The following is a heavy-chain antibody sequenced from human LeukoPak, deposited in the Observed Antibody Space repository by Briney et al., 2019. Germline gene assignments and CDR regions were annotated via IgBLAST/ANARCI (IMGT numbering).Heavy chain of an antibody. V-gene: IGHV4-61*08. J-gene: IGHJ4*02. D-gene: IGHD3-16*01. CDR1: GGSISSGGYY. CDR3: ASSRGGNAFDY. Sequence: SQTLSLTCAVSGGSISSGGYYWSWIRQPPGKGLEWIGYIYYSGSTNYNPSLKSRVTISVDTSKNQFSLKLSSVTAADTAVYYCASSRGGNAFDYWGQGTLATVSS. CDR2: IYYSGST.